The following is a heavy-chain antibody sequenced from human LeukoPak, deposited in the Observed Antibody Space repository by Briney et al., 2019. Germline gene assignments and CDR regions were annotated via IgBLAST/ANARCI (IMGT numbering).Heavy chain of an antibody. CDR1: GYTFTSYD. CDR3: ARGLGITMVRGVIGRDY. CDR2: MNPNSGNT. Sequence: ASVKVSCKASGYTFTSYDINWVRQATGQGLEWMGWMNPNSGNTGYAQKFQGRVTMTRNTSISTAYMELSSLRSEDTAVYYCARGLGITMVRGVIGRDYWGQGTLVTVSS. D-gene: IGHD3-10*01. V-gene: IGHV1-8*01. J-gene: IGHJ4*02.